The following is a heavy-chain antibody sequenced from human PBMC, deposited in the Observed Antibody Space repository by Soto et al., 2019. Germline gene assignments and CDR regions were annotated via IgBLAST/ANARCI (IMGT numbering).Heavy chain of an antibody. CDR3: ARGRIDYVKVGWFDP. J-gene: IGHJ5*02. CDR2: INPNSGGT. CDR1: GYTFTGYY. V-gene: IGHV1-2*04. D-gene: IGHD4-17*01. Sequence: ASVKVSCKASGYTFTGYYRHWVRQAPGQGLEWMGWINPNSGGTNYAQKFQGWVTMTRDTSISTAYMELSRLRSDDTAVYYCARGRIDYVKVGWFDPWGQGTLVTV.